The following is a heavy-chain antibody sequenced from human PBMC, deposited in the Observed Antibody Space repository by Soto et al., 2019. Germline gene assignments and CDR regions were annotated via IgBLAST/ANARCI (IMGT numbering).Heavy chain of an antibody. J-gene: IGHJ4*02. V-gene: IGHV4-59*01. CDR3: ARDGPSFDY. CDR2: IYYSGST. Sequence: QVQLQESGPGLVKPSETLSLTCTVSGGSISSYYWSWIRQPPGKGLEWIGYIYYSGSTNYNPSLKSRVTISVDTSKNQFSLKLSSVTAADTAVYYCARDGPSFDYWGQGTLVTVSS. CDR1: GGSISSYY.